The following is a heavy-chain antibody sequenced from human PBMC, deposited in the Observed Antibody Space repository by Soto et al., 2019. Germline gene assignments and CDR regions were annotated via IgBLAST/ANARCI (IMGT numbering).Heavy chain of an antibody. V-gene: IGHV3-66*01. D-gene: IGHD6-19*01. Sequence: GSLRLSCAASGFTVSSNYMSWVRQAPGKGLEWVSVIYSGGSTYYADSVKGRFTISRDNSKNTLYLQMNSLRAEDTAVYYCARTGISYSSGWDFDYWGQGTLVTVSS. CDR1: GFTVSSNY. J-gene: IGHJ4*02. CDR3: ARTGISYSSGWDFDY. CDR2: IYSGGST.